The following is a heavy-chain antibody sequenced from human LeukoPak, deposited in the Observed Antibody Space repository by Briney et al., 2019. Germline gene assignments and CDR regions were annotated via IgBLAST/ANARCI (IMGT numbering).Heavy chain of an antibody. Sequence: GGSLRLSCAASGFTFSSYWMSWVRQAPGKGLEWVANIKQDGSEKYYVDSVKGRFTISRDNAKNSLYLQMNSLRAGDTAVYYCARHGRSARAHWYFDLWGRGTLVTVSS. J-gene: IGHJ2*01. V-gene: IGHV3-7*01. CDR3: ARHGRSARAHWYFDL. CDR1: GFTFSSYW. CDR2: IKQDGSEK. D-gene: IGHD2-8*01.